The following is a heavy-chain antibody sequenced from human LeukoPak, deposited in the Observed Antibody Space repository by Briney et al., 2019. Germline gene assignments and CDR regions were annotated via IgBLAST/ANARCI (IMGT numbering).Heavy chain of an antibody. CDR2: ISYDGSNK. CDR1: GFTFSSYG. V-gene: IGHV3-30*18. Sequence: GRSLRLSCAASGFTFSSYGMHWVRQAPGKGLEWVAVISYDGSNKYYADSVKGRFTISRGNSKNTLYLQMNSLRAEDTAVYYCAKDDSPGTSGDIDYWGQGTLVTVSS. D-gene: IGHD1-26*01. CDR3: AKDDSPGTSGDIDY. J-gene: IGHJ4*02.